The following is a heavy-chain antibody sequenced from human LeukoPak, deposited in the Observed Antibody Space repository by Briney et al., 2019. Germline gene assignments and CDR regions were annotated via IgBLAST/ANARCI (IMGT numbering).Heavy chain of an antibody. V-gene: IGHV7-4-1*02. CDR1: GYIFTSYA. Sequence: ASVKVSCKSSGYIFTSYAMNWVRQAPGQGLEWMGWINTNTGNPTHAQGFTGRFVFSLDTSVSTAYLQISSLKAEDTAVYYCARGFYYDGPDYWGQGTLVAVSS. CDR3: ARGFYYDGPDY. D-gene: IGHD3-22*01. CDR2: INTNTGNP. J-gene: IGHJ4*02.